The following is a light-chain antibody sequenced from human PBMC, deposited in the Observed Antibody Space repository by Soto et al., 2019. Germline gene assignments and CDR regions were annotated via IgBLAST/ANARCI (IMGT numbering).Light chain of an antibody. V-gene: IGKV3-15*01. Sequence: EIVMMQSPATLSVSPGERVTLSCRASQSVSSNLAWYQQKSGQAPRLLIYGASTRATGIPARFSGSGSGTEFTLTISSLQSEDFAIYYCQQYNNWPPVTFAQATRLEIK. CDR2: GAS. CDR3: QQYNNWPPVT. J-gene: IGKJ5*01. CDR1: QSVSSN.